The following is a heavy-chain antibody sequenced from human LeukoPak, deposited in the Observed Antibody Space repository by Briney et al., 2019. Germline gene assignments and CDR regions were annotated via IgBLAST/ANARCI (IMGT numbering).Heavy chain of an antibody. CDR2: IFYSGPI. D-gene: IGHD3-3*01. CDR1: GGSISNSNYY. V-gene: IGHV4-39*07. Sequence: PSETLSLTCSVSGGSISNSNYYWGWIRQPPGKGLEWIGNIFYSGPIYYNPSLKSRVTISADTSKNQFSLKLNSVTAADTAVYYCASPYYHVWSGYWTRGYIDVWGKGTTVTVSS. J-gene: IGHJ6*03. CDR3: ASPYYHVWSGYWTRGYIDV.